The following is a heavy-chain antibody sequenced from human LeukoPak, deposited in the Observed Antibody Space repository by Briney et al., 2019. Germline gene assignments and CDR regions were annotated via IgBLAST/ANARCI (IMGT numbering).Heavy chain of an antibody. CDR3: ARTIGWFDP. Sequence: PSETLSLTCTVSSGSISSYYWSWIRQPPGKGLEWIGYIYYSGSTNYNPSLKSRVTISVDTSKNQFSLKLSSVTAADTAVYYCARTIGWFDPWGQGTLVTVSS. V-gene: IGHV4-59*12. CDR2: IYYSGST. J-gene: IGHJ5*02. CDR1: SGSISSYY. D-gene: IGHD1-26*01.